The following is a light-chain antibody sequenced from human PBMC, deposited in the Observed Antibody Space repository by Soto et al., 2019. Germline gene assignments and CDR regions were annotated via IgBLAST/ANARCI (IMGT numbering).Light chain of an antibody. J-gene: IGKJ5*01. CDR3: QQYNYWPPLT. V-gene: IGKV3-15*01. CDR1: QSISTF. CDR2: GAS. Sequence: EIVMTQSPATLSVAPGERATLSCRASQSISTFLAWYQQKPGQAPRLLIYGASNRATGIPARFSGSGSGTEFTLTISRLQSEDFAVYYCQQYNYWPPLTVGQGTRLEIK.